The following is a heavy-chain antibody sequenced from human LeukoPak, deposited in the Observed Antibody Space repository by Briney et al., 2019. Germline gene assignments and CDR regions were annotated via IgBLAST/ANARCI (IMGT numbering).Heavy chain of an antibody. D-gene: IGHD1-1*01. J-gene: IGHJ5*02. CDR2: INPNSGGT. V-gene: IGHV1-2*02. CDR3: ARELSGTTSSWFDP. CDR1: GYTFTGYY. Sequence: ASVKVSCKASGYTFTGYYMHWVRQAPGQGLVWMGWINPNSGGTNYAQKFQGRVTMTRDTSISTAYMELSRLRSDDTAVYYCARELSGTTSSWFDPWGQGTLVTVSS.